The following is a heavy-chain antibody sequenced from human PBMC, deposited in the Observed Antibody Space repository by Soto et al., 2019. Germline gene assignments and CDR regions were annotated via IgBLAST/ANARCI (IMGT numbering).Heavy chain of an antibody. V-gene: IGHV1-8*02. CDR3: AGGNFRY. CDR1: GYNFNTFD. CDR2: MNPNSGNT. J-gene: IGHJ4*02. Sequence: ASVKVSCKASGYNFNTFDIYWVRQATGHELERMGWMNPNSGNTGYAQELRGRVTMTRNTSNTTAYMELTSLTSDDTGVYYCAGGNFRYWGQGTLVTVSS.